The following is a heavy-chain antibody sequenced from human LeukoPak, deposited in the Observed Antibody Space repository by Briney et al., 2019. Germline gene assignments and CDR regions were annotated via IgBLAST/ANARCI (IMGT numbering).Heavy chain of an antibody. CDR3: ARDGIAAAGWFDP. CDR1: GGSVSSGSYY. CDR2: IYYSGST. Sequence: SETLSLTCTVSGGSVSSGSYYWSWIRQPPGKGLEWIGYIYYSGSTNYNPSLKSRVTISVDTSKNQFSLKLSSVTAADTAAYYCARDGIAAAGWFDPWGQGTLVTVSS. J-gene: IGHJ5*02. V-gene: IGHV4-61*01. D-gene: IGHD6-13*01.